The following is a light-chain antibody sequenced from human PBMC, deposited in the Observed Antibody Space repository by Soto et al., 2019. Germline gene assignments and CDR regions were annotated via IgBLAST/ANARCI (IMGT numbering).Light chain of an antibody. CDR2: DDS. Sequence: QYVLTQPASVSGSPGQSITISCTGTSSDVGSYTLVSWYQQQPGKAPKVLISDDSQRPSGVSDRFSGSKSGNTASLTISGLQAEDEAEYYCCSYAGGGTYVFGTGTKVTVL. CDR1: SSDVGSYTL. CDR3: CSYAGGGTYV. V-gene: IGLV2-23*01. J-gene: IGLJ1*01.